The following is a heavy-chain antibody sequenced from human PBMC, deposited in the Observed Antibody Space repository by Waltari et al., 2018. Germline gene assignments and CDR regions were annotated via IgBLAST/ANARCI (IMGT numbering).Heavy chain of an antibody. V-gene: IGHV2-70*04. J-gene: IGHJ4*02. Sequence: QVTLKESGPALVKPTQTLKLTCTFSGFSLTTPRMCVSWIRQPPGKALEWLARIDWDDDEFYNTSLKTRLTISKDPSKNQVFLTMTYVDPMDTGTYYCARHDSTGYLFEYWGQGAQVTVSS. CDR2: IDWDDDE. D-gene: IGHD3-22*01. CDR1: GFSLTTPRMC. CDR3: ARHDSTGYLFEY.